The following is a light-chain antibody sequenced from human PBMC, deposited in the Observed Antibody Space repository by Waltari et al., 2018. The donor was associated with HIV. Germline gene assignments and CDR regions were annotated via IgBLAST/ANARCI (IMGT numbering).Light chain of an antibody. J-gene: IGLJ1*01. CDR1: SSNIGAGFD. CDR2: GNS. Sequence: QSVLTQPPSVSGAPGQRITISCTGSSSNIGAGFDVHWYQQLPGKAPKVLIYGNSNRPSGVPDRFSGSKSGTSASLGITGLQADDEGDYYCQSYDSSLRGHVFGSGTRVTVL. CDR3: QSYDSSLRGHV. V-gene: IGLV1-40*01.